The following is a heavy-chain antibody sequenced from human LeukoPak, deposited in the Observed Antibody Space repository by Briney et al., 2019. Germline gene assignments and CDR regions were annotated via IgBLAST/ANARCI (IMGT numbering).Heavy chain of an antibody. D-gene: IGHD6-13*01. Sequence: SLRLSCAASGFTFDDYAMHWVRQAPGKGLEWVSGISWYSGSIGYADSVKGRFTISRDNAKNSLYLQMNSLRAEDTALYYCAKDMTAAAGSIDYWGQGTLVTVSS. CDR1: GFTFDDYA. CDR3: AKDMTAAAGSIDY. CDR2: ISWYSGSI. V-gene: IGHV3-9*01. J-gene: IGHJ4*02.